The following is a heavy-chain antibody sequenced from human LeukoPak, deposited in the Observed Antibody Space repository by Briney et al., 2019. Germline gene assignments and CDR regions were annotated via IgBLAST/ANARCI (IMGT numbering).Heavy chain of an antibody. CDR1: GYTFTGYY. CDR2: INPHSGGT. D-gene: IGHD3-10*01. V-gene: IGHV1-2*02. J-gene: IGHJ4*02. Sequence: ASVKVSCKASGYTFTGYYIHWVRQAPGQGLEWMGWINPHSGGTNYAQKFQGRVTMTRDTSISTDYMELTSLSSDDTAVYYCARAVVVARGLMAYFDYWGQGTLVTVSS. CDR3: ARAVVVARGLMAYFDY.